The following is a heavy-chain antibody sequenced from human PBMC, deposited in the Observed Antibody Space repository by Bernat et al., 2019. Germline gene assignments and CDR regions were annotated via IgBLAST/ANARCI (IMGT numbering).Heavy chain of an antibody. D-gene: IGHD2-15*01. V-gene: IGHV3-33*01. CDR2: IWHDGSNK. J-gene: IGHJ4*02. Sequence: QVQLVESGGGVVQPGRSLRVSCAASGFTFSNYGMHWVRQAPGKGLEWVAVIWHDGSNKYYGASVKGRFTISRDNSKNILYLQMDSLRAEDSAVYYCARDDDRTGGSCSLDSWGQGTLVTVSS. CDR1: GFTFSNYG. CDR3: ARDDDRTGGSCSLDS.